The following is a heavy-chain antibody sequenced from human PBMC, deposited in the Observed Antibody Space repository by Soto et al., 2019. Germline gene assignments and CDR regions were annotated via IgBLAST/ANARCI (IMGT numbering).Heavy chain of an antibody. CDR1: GGSFSGYY. CDR2: INHSGNT. J-gene: IGHJ6*02. CDR3: ARVSCSGGSCYLTSRYNYYVMDV. Sequence: QVQLQQWGAGLLKPSETLSLTGAVYGGSFSGYYWSWIRQPPGKGLEWIGEINHSGNTNYNPSLKSRVAIAVGKSKNQFSLKLRSVTAADTGVYYFARVSCSGGSCYLTSRYNYYVMDVWGQGTTVTVSS. D-gene: IGHD2-15*01. V-gene: IGHV4-34*01.